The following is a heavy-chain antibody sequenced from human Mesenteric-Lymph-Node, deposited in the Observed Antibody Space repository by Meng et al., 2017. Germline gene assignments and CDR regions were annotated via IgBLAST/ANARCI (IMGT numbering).Heavy chain of an antibody. CDR2: IFSNDEK. V-gene: IGHV2-26*01. CDR1: GFSLSNARMG. CDR3: ARYIVVVPAVKGLNWFDP. Sequence: SGPTLAKPTETLTLTCTVSGFSLSNARMGVSWIRQPPGKALEWLAHIFSNDEKSYSTSLKSRLTISKDTSKSQVVITMTNMDPVDTATYYCARYIVVVPAVKGLNWFDPWGQGTLVTVSS. D-gene: IGHD2-2*01. J-gene: IGHJ5*02.